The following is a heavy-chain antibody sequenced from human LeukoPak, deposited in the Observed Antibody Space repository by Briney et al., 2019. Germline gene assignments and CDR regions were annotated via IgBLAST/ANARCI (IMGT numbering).Heavy chain of an antibody. D-gene: IGHD3-22*01. CDR3: ASPQGSYYYDSSGYYNLVY. CDR2: INPSGGST. V-gene: IGHV1-46*01. CDR1: GYTFTSYY. J-gene: IGHJ4*02. Sequence: GASVKVSCKASGYTFTSYYMHWVRQAPGQGLEWMGIINPSGGSTSCAQKFQGRVTMTRDTSTSTVYMELSSLRSEDTAVYYCASPQGSYYYDSSGYYNLVYWGQGTLVTVSS.